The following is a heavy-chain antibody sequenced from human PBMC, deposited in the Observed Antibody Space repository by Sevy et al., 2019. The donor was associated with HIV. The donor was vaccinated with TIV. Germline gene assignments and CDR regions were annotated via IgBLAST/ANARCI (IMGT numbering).Heavy chain of an antibody. J-gene: IGHJ4*02. CDR1: GGSISSFY. V-gene: IGHV4-59*01. CDR2: ISYSGST. Sequence: SETLSLTCTVSGGSISSFYWNWIRQSPGKGLEWIGYISYSGSTNYNPSLKSRVIISVDTSKNQFSLKLSSVTAADTAVYYCARGIFSYGYWREFDYWGQGNLVTVSS. CDR3: ARGIFSYGYWREFDY. D-gene: IGHD5-18*01.